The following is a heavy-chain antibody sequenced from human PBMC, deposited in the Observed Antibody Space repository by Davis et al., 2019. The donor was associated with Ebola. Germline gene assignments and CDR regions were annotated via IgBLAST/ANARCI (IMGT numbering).Heavy chain of an antibody. D-gene: IGHD3-10*01. CDR2: IDPSDSYT. Sequence: PGGSLRLSCKGSGYSFTSYWISWVRQMPGKGLEWMGRIDPSDSYTNYSPSFQGHVTISADKSISTAYLQWSSLKASDTAMYYCARRGIPELYYGMDVWGQGTTVTVSS. CDR3: ARRGIPELYYGMDV. CDR1: GYSFTSYW. V-gene: IGHV5-10-1*01. J-gene: IGHJ6*01.